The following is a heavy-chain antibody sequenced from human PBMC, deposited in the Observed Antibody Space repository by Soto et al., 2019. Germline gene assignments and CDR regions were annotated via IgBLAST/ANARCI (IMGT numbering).Heavy chain of an antibody. CDR3: ARGLTMGQLPSHLDH. Sequence: SETLSLTCTVSGGSVSNDNFYWSWIRQPPGKGLEWIGYVHSSGITNYNPSLKRRVTISVDTSRNQFSLRLSSVTAADTAVYYCARGLTMGQLPSHLDHWGQGTLVTAPQ. D-gene: IGHD3-16*01. CDR1: GGSVSNDNFY. CDR2: VHSSGIT. V-gene: IGHV4-61*01. J-gene: IGHJ5*02.